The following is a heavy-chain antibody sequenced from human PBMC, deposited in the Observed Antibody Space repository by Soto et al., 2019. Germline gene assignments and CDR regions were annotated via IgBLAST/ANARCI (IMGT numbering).Heavy chain of an antibody. V-gene: IGHV1-18*01. Sequence: ASVKVSCKASGYTFTSYGISWVRQAPGQGLEWMGWISAYNGNTNYAQKLQGRVTMTTDTSTSTAYMELRSLRSDDTAVYYCARVRYDYGDTLFQHWGQGTLVTVSS. CDR2: ISAYNGNT. J-gene: IGHJ1*01. CDR1: GYTFTSYG. D-gene: IGHD4-17*01. CDR3: ARVRYDYGDTLFQH.